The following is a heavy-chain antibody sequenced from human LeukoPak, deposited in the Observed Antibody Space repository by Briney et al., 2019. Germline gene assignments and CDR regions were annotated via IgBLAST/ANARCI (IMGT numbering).Heavy chain of an antibody. CDR1: GGSFSGYY. D-gene: IGHD6-13*01. V-gene: IGHV4-34*01. Sequence: SETLSLTCAVYGGSFSGYYWNWIRQPPGKGLEWIGSIYYSGSTYYNPSLKSRVTISVDTSKNQFSLKLSSVTAADTAVYYCARHLSIAAAGNWFDPWGQGTLVTVSS. CDR2: IYYSGST. J-gene: IGHJ5*02. CDR3: ARHLSIAAAGNWFDP.